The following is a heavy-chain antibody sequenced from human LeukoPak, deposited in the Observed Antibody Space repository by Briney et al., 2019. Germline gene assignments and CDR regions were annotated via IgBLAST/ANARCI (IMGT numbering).Heavy chain of an antibody. J-gene: IGHJ2*01. CDR1: GYTFTGYY. Sequence: GASVKVSCKASGYTFTGYYMHWVRQAPGQGLEWMGWINPNSGGTNYAQKFQGRVTMTRDTSISTAYMELSRLRSDDTAVYYCARVPRSPGVPAATIDWYFDLWGRGTLVTVSS. D-gene: IGHD2-2*01. V-gene: IGHV1-2*02. CDR2: INPNSGGT. CDR3: ARVPRSPGVPAATIDWYFDL.